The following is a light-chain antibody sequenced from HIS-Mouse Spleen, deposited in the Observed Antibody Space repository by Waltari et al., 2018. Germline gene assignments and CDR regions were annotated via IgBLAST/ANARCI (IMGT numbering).Light chain of an antibody. CDR2: GKN. V-gene: IGLV3-19*01. Sequence: SSELTQDPAVSVALGQTVRITCQGDSLRSYYASWYQQKPGQAPVLVIYGKNNRPSWIPDRFSCTSSGKTASLTITGAQAEDEADYYCNSRDSSGNHVVFGGGTKLTVL. CDR3: NSRDSSGNHVV. CDR1: SLRSYY. J-gene: IGLJ2*01.